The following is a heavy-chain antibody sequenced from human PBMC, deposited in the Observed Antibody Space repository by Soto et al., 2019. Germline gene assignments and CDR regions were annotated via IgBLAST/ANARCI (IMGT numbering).Heavy chain of an antibody. D-gene: IGHD2-21*02. V-gene: IGHV3-7*04. CDR2: IKEDGSDK. Sequence: GGSLRLSXVASGFTFSAYVMGWVRQNPGKGLQWVANIKEDGSDKYYVCSVKGRCTISRDNTDNSLFLHLNSMTAEDTAVYCCVRAPRKSVEYCGGDCFRHYGTWGQGTLVTVSS. CDR3: VRAPRKSVEYCGGDCFRHYGT. J-gene: IGHJ4*02. CDR1: GFTFSAYV.